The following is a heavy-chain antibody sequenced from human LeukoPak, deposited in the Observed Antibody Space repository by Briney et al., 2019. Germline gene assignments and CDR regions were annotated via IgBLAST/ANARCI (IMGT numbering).Heavy chain of an antibody. CDR3: ARSALKYYSSGSYF. V-gene: IGHV1-18*04. CDR2: ISTKNDKT. D-gene: IGHD3-10*01. J-gene: IGHJ4*02. Sequence: ASVKVSCKASGYSFDNYGFSWMRRAPGQGLEWMGWISTKNDKTNYAPKFQDRVTMTTDTSTSTAYMELRNLRSDDTAVYYCARSALKYYSSGSYFWSQGTLVTVSS. CDR1: GYSFDNYG.